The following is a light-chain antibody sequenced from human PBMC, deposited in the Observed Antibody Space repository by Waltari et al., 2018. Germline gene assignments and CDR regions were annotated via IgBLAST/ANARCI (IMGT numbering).Light chain of an antibody. CDR1: QSVSRA. Sequence: EIVLTQSPGTLSLSPGDGATLSCRTSQSVSRALAWYQRKPGQAPRLLIYGIFNRATGIPDSFSGSGSGTDFSLTIGRLEPEDVAVYYCQQYVMLPVTFGQGTRVEVK. J-gene: IGKJ1*01. CDR2: GIF. CDR3: QQYVMLPVT. V-gene: IGKV3-20*01.